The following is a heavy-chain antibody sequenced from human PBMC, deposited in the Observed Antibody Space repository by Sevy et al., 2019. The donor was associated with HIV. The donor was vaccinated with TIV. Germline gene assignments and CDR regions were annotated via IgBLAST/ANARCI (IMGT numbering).Heavy chain of an antibody. Sequence: GESLKISCAASGFTFSSYSMNWVRQAPGKGLEWVSYISSSSSTIYYADSVKGRFTISRDNAKNSLYLQMNSLRAEDTAVYYCARERHDFWSGYNYYGMDVWGQGTTVTVSS. CDR2: ISSSSSTI. V-gene: IGHV3-48*01. J-gene: IGHJ6*02. D-gene: IGHD3-3*01. CDR3: ARERHDFWSGYNYYGMDV. CDR1: GFTFSSYS.